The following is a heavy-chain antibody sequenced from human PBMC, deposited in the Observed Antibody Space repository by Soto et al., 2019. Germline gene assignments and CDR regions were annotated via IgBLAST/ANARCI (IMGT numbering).Heavy chain of an antibody. CDR1: GFTFSSYA. Sequence: VSLRLSCSASGFTFSSYAMHWVRQAPGKGLQYVSSISSNGGPTYYTDSVKGRFTIPRDNSKNTLYLQMNRLRAEDTAVYYCVKDRWIYYWGKATLVTVSS. J-gene: IGHJ4*02. V-gene: IGHV3-64D*06. D-gene: IGHD5-12*01. CDR2: ISSNGGPT. CDR3: VKDRWIYY.